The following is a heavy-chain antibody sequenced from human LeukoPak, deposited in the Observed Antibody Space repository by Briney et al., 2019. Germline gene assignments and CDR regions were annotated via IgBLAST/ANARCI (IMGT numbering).Heavy chain of an antibody. D-gene: IGHD2-15*01. CDR1: GGSISSYY. J-gene: IGHJ4*02. CDR2: IYYSGST. Sequence: SETLSLTCTVSGGSISSYYWSWIRQPPGKGLEWIGYIYYSGSTNYSPSLKSRVTISVDTSKNQFSLKLSSVTAADTAMYYCASKVAYCSGGSCYGYFDYWGQGTLVTVSS. CDR3: ASKVAYCSGGSCYGYFDY. V-gene: IGHV4-59*08.